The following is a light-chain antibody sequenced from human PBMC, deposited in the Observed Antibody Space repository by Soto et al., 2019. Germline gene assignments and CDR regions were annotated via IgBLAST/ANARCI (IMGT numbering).Light chain of an antibody. CDR2: GAS. CDR1: QSVTSSY. J-gene: IGKJ1*01. Sequence: EIVLTQSPGTLSLSPGERATLACRASQSVTSSYLAWWQQKPGQAPRLLIYGASTRVTGIPARFSGSGSGTEFTLTISSLQSQDFAVYYCQQYKNGWTFGQGTKVEIK. CDR3: QQYKNGWT. V-gene: IGKV3-15*01.